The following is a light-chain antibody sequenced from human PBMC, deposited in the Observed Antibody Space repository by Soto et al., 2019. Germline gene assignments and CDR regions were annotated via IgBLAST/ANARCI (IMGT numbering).Light chain of an antibody. J-gene: IGKJ1*01. V-gene: IGKV2-28*01. CDR2: LGS. CDR3: MQAQQIPRT. CDR1: QILLHTSGDNY. Sequence: EIVMTQSPLSLLVPPGEPASFSSRSGQILLHTSGDNYLDWYLQRPGQSPQLLIYLGSKRASGVSDRFSGSGSGTRFTLRISRVEAEDVGFYYCMQAQQIPRTFGQGTKVDIK.